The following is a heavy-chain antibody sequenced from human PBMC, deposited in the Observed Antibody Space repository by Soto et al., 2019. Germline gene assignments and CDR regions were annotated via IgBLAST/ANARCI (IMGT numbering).Heavy chain of an antibody. J-gene: IGHJ4*02. CDR1: GDSISSSTSY. CDR3: ARHLAVATDRSIDY. CDR2: IYYSGHT. V-gene: IGHV4-39*01. D-gene: IGHD6-19*01. Sequence: PSETLSLTCTVSGDSISSSTSYWSWIRQPPGKGLEWIGNIYYSGHTCYNPSLKSRVTMSVDTSKNQFSLNLSSVTAADTAVFFCARHLAVATDRSIDYWGQGTLVTVSS.